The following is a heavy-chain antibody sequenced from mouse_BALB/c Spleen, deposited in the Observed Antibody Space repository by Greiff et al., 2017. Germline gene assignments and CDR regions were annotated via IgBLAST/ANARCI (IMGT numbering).Heavy chain of an antibody. CDR3: ARSRYDGGHAMDY. CDR2: IYPGDGDT. V-gene: IGHV1-87*01. D-gene: IGHD2-14*01. CDR1: GYTFTSYW. J-gene: IGHJ4*01. Sequence: VQVVESGAELARPGASVKLSCKASGYTFTSYWMQWVKQRPGQGLEWIGAIYPGDGDTRYTQKFKGKATLTADKSSSTAYMQLSSLASEDSAVYYCARSRYDGGHAMDYWGQGTSVTVSS.